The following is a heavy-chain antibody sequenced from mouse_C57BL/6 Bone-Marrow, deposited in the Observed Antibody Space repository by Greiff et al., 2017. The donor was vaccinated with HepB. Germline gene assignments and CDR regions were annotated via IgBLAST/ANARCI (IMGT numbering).Heavy chain of an antibody. CDR1: GFTFTDYY. D-gene: IGHD2-12*01. J-gene: IGHJ3*01. V-gene: IGHV7-3*01. CDR3: ARYSPYDAGFAY. CDR2: IRNKANGYTT. Sequence: EVQLVESGGGLVQPGGSLSLSCAASGFTFTDYYMSWVRQPPGKALEWLGFIRNKANGYTTEYSASVKGRFTISRDNSQSILYLQMNALRAEDSATYYCARYSPYDAGFAYWGQGTLVTVSA.